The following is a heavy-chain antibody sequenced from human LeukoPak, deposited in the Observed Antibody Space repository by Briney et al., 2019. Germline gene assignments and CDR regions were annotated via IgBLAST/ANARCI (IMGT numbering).Heavy chain of an antibody. CDR1: GGSIRSGDYY. CDR3: ARKNDFDI. Sequence: PWQTLSLTCAVSGGSIRSGDYYWSWARQPPGKGLEWIGCIYYSGSTYYNPSLKSRVTISVDMSKSQFSLRLTSVTAADTAVYYCARKNDFDIWGQGTLVTVSS. J-gene: IGHJ4*02. V-gene: IGHV4-61*08. CDR2: IYYSGST. D-gene: IGHD2/OR15-2a*01.